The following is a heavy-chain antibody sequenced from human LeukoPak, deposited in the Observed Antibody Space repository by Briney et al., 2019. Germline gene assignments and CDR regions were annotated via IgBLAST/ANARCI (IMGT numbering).Heavy chain of an antibody. CDR2: INHSGST. CDR3: ARDLSIAAGPDAFDI. V-gene: IGHV4-34*01. CDR1: GGSFSGYY. J-gene: IGHJ3*02. Sequence: PSETLSLTCAVYGGSFSGYYWSWIRQPPGKGPEWIGEINHSGSTNYNPSLKSRVTISVDTSKNQFSLKLSSVTAADTAVYYCARDLSIAAGPDAFDIWGQGTMVTVSS. D-gene: IGHD6-13*01.